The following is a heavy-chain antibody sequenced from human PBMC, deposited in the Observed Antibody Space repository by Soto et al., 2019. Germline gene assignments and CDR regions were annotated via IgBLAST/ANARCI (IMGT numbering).Heavy chain of an antibody. D-gene: IGHD6-13*01. CDR1: GFSFSCYA. CDR2: ISGSGGTT. V-gene: IGHV3-23*01. J-gene: IGHJ1*01. CDR3: AKDQAAAGTISRYFRY. Sequence: EVQLLESGGDLVQPEGSLRLSCAASGFSFSCYAMSWVRQAPGKGLEWVSGISGSGGTTYYADSVKGRFTISRDNSKNTLYLQMNSLRAEDTAVYYCAKDQAAAGTISRYFRYWGQGTLVTVSS.